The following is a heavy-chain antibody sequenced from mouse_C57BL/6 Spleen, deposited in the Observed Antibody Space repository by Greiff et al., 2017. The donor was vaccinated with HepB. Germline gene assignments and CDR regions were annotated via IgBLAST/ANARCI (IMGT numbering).Heavy chain of an antibody. CDR2: IDPETGGT. D-gene: IGHD1-1*01. V-gene: IGHV1-15*01. Sequence: QVQLQQSGAELVRPGASVTLSCKASGYTFTDYEMHWVKQTPVHGLEWIGAIDPETGGTAYNQKFKGKAILTADKSSSTAYMELRSLTSEDSAVYYCTRGTTVVARGYAMDCWGQGTSVTASS. CDR1: GYTFTDYE. CDR3: TRGTTVVARGYAMDC. J-gene: IGHJ4*01.